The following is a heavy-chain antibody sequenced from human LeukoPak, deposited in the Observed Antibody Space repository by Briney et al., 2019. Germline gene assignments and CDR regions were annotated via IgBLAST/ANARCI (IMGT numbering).Heavy chain of an antibody. J-gene: IGHJ6*03. CDR2: IYHSGST. V-gene: IGHV4-4*02. CDR3: ARHLGYCSSTSCYLYYYYYYMDV. CDR1: GGSISSSNW. D-gene: IGHD2-2*01. Sequence: KSSGTLSLTCAVSGGSISSSNWWSWVRQPPGKGLEWIGEIYHSGSTNYNPSLKSRVTISVDKSKNQFSLKLISVTAADTAVYYCARHLGYCSSTSCYLYYYYYYMDVWGKGTTVTVSS.